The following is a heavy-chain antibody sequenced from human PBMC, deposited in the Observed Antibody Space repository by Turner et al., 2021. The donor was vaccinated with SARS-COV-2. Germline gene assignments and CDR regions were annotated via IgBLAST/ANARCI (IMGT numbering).Heavy chain of an antibody. Sequence: QLKLQESGPGLVKPSETLSLTCTVSGGSISSRSYYWGWIRQPPGKGLEWIVSIYYSGSTYYNPSLKSQFTISVDTSNNQFSLKLSSVTAADTAVYYCATSTVAGTELNYYGMDVWGQGTTVTVSS. CDR2: IYYSGST. CDR1: GGSISSRSYY. D-gene: IGHD6-13*01. CDR3: ATSTVAGTELNYYGMDV. V-gene: IGHV4-39*01. J-gene: IGHJ6*02.